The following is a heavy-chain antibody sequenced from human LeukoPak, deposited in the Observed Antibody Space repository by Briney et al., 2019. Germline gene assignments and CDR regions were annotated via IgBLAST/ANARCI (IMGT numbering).Heavy chain of an antibody. V-gene: IGHV1-2*02. CDR1: GYTFTGYY. Sequence: ASVKVSCKASGYTFTGYYMHWVRQAPGQGLEWIGWINPNSGGTNYAQKFQGRVTMTRDTSISTAYMELSRLRSDDTAVYYCARAPDYYDSSGAFDYWGQGTLVTVSS. J-gene: IGHJ4*02. CDR2: INPNSGGT. D-gene: IGHD3-22*01. CDR3: ARAPDYYDSSGAFDY.